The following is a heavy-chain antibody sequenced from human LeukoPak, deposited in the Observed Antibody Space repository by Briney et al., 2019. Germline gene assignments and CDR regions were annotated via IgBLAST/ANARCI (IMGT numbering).Heavy chain of an antibody. CDR1: GYTFTSYY. Sequence: ASVKVSCKASGYTFTSYYMHWVRPAPGQGLEWMGIINPSGGSTSYAQKFQGRVTMTRDTSTSTVYMELSSLRSEDTAVYHCARGRDILTGYYAYYYYGMDVWGQGTTVTVSS. V-gene: IGHV1-46*01. CDR2: INPSGGST. D-gene: IGHD3-9*01. CDR3: ARGRDILTGYYAYYYYGMDV. J-gene: IGHJ6*02.